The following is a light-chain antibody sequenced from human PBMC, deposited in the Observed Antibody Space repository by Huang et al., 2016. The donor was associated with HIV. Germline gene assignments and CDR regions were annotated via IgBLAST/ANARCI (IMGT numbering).Light chain of an antibody. Sequence: VLTQSPATLSWYPGEIVTLSCRASQSVGSYIAWYQQRPGQSPRLLIDDVCNRASGTPVMFSGSGSGTDCTLTISSLESEDFAVYYCQQRSSGVSFGGGTKVQVK. CDR3: QQRSSGVS. CDR1: QSVGSY. J-gene: IGKJ4*01. CDR2: DVC. V-gene: IGKV3-11*01.